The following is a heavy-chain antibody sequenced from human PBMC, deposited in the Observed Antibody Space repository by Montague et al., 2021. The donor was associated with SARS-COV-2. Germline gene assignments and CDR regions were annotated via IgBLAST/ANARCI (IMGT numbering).Heavy chain of an antibody. V-gene: IGHV2-70*11. Sequence: PALVKPTQTLTLTCTFSGFSLGTSGMCVSWIRQPPGKALEWLARXDWDDDKYYSTSLKTRLTIPKDTSKNQVVLTMTNMDPVDTATYYCARTYVPGAFDIWGQGTMVTVSS. CDR2: XDWDDDK. CDR1: GFSLGTSGMC. D-gene: IGHD1-14*01. CDR3: ARTYVPGAFDI. J-gene: IGHJ3*02.